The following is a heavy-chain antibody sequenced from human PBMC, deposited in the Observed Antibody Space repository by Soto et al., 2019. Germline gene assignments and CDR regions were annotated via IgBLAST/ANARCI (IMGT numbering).Heavy chain of an antibody. CDR3: ARGGAARPDY. CDR1: GFTFSSYG. CDR2: ISSSTSTI. J-gene: IGHJ4*02. V-gene: IGHV3-48*01. Sequence: SCAASGFTFSSYGMNWVRQAPGKGLEWVAYISSSTSTIYYADSVKGRFTISRDNAKNSLYLQMNSLRAEDTAVYYCARGGAARPDYWGQGTLVTVSS. D-gene: IGHD6-6*01.